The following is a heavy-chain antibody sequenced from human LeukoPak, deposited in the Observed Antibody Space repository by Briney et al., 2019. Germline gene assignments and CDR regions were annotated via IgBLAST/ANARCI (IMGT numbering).Heavy chain of an antibody. V-gene: IGHV1-18*01. CDR2: IGTYGGDT. Sequence: ASVKVSCKATSRISWARQAPGQGLEWMGWIGTYGGDTYYAQKFQGRITVTIDTSTSTVYMELRNLRSDDTAVYYCARDLWNFYDDSGYNRDFDSWGQGTLVTVSS. CDR1: TSR. D-gene: IGHD3-22*01. J-gene: IGHJ5*01. CDR3: ARDLWNFYDDSGYNRDFDS.